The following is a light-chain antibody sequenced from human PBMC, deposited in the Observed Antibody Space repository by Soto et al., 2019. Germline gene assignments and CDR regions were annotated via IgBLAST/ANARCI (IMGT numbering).Light chain of an antibody. V-gene: IGLV1-40*01. CDR1: SSNIGAGYD. CDR3: QSYDSGLSGSG. Sequence: QSVLTQPPSVSGAPGQRVTISCTGSSSNIGAGYDVHWYQPLPGTAPKLLIYGNNNRPSGVPDRFSGSKSGTSASLAITGLQAEDEADYYCQSYDSGLSGSGFGTGTKLTVL. CDR2: GNN. J-gene: IGLJ1*01.